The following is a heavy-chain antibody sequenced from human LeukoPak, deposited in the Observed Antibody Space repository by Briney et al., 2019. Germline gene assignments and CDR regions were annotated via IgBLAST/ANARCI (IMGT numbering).Heavy chain of an antibody. Sequence: ASVKVSCKASGGTFSSYTVNWVGRPPDQGLEWMGRIIPILDETNIAQKFQGRVRITADKSTTTAYMELTSLKSEDTAIYYCAREDGWGFDIWGQGTMVSVSS. CDR2: IIPILDET. CDR3: AREDGWGFDI. CDR1: GGTFSSYT. J-gene: IGHJ3*02. D-gene: IGHD3-10*01. V-gene: IGHV1-69*08.